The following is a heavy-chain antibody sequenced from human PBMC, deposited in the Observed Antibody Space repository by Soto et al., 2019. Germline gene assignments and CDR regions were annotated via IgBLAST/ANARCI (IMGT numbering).Heavy chain of an antibody. CDR2: LGDSGTKT. Sequence: VGSLRLSCAASGFKFSTFAMNWVRQAPGKGLEWVSSLGDSGTKTYYAASVRGRFIISRDNSKNTVDLQMNSLRAEDTAIYYCAKEFDTSGYYSYYYAMDVCGQRTTVTVSS. J-gene: IGHJ6*02. V-gene: IGHV3-23*01. CDR1: GFKFSTFA. CDR3: AKEFDTSGYYSYYYAMDV. D-gene: IGHD3-22*01.